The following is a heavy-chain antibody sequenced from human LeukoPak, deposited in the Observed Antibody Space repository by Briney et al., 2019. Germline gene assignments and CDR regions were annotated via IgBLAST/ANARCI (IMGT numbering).Heavy chain of an antibody. CDR2: INPNSGGT. J-gene: IGHJ4*02. Sequence: ASVKVSCKASGYTFTDYYIHWVRQAPGQGLEWVGWINPNSGGTNFAQKFQGRVTMTRDTSISAAYMDLSSLISDDTAVYYCAKDFGGYSFFDYWGQGTLVTVSS. CDR3: AKDFGGYSFFDY. V-gene: IGHV1-2*02. D-gene: IGHD6-19*01. CDR1: GYTFTDYY.